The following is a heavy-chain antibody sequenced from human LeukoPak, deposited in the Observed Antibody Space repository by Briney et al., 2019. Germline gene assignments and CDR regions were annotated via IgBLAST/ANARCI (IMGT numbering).Heavy chain of an antibody. CDR2: ISGSGGRT. D-gene: IGHD3-22*01. J-gene: IGHJ4*02. Sequence: GGSLRLSCAASGFTFSSYAMSWVRQAPGKGLEWVSSISGSGGRTHYADSVRGRFTISRDNSKNTLYLQMDSLRAEDTAVYFCARSPELRLSYDTTGYYGYFFDFWGQGTLVTVSS. CDR1: GFTFSSYA. V-gene: IGHV3-23*01. CDR3: ARSPELRLSYDTTGYYGYFFDF.